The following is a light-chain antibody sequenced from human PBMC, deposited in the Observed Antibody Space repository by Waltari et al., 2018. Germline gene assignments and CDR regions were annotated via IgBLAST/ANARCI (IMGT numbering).Light chain of an antibody. CDR3: CSYAGNYIWV. CDR2: DVN. Sequence: QSALTQPAAVSGSPGQSVTIPCTGASSDIGSYHLVSWYQQHPGNAPKLVISDVNKRPSGVSDRFSGSKSGDTASLTISGLHFEDEADYYCCSYAGNYIWVFGGGTRLTVL. V-gene: IGLV2-23*02. J-gene: IGLJ3*02. CDR1: SSDIGSYHL.